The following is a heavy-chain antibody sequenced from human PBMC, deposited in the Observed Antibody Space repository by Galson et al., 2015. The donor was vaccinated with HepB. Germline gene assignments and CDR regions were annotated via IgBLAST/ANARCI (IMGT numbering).Heavy chain of an antibody. CDR2: ISGNNGDT. D-gene: IGHD1-26*01. Sequence: SCKASGYTFTSYDVNWVRQAPGQGLEWMGWISGNNGDTNYAQKLRGRVTVTTDTSTSTAYMELRSLRSDDTAVYYCARGGGSSARGMDVWGQGTTVTVSS. J-gene: IGHJ6*02. V-gene: IGHV1-18*04. CDR1: GYTFTSYD. CDR3: ARGGGSSARGMDV.